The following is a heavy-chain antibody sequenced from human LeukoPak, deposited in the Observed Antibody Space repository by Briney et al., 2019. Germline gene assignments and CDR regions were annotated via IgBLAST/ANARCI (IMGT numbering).Heavy chain of an antibody. CDR2: INWDGITT. Sequence: GGSLRLSCAASGFTFDDYTMHWVRQAPGKGLEWVSLINWDGITTYYADSVKGRFTISRDNSKNSLYLQMNSLGIEDTALYYCVKASSGWYAALDYWGQGTLVTVSS. CDR1: GFTFDDYT. V-gene: IGHV3-43*01. CDR3: VKASSGWYAALDY. J-gene: IGHJ4*02. D-gene: IGHD6-19*01.